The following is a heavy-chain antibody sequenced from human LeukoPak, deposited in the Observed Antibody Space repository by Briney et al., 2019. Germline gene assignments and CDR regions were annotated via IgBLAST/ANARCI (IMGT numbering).Heavy chain of an antibody. V-gene: IGHV3-21*01. Sequence: GGSLRLSCVASGFTFSAYTMNWVRQAPGKGLEWVSFISSSSTYIYYADSLKGRFTISRDNAKNSLYLRMNSLRAEDTAVYYCARDDPRWGTSGDYWGQGTLVTVS. CDR2: ISSSSTYI. CDR1: GFTFSAYT. J-gene: IGHJ4*02. CDR3: ARDDPRWGTSGDY. D-gene: IGHD7-27*01.